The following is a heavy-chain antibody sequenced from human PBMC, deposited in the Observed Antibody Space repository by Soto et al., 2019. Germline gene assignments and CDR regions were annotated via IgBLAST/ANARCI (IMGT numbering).Heavy chain of an antibody. V-gene: IGHV3-23*01. CDR3: AKVHSSGWYPGRADYYYYGMDV. CDR2: ISGSGGST. J-gene: IGHJ6*02. D-gene: IGHD6-19*01. Sequence: GGSLRLSCAASGFTFSSYAMSWVRQAPGKGLEWVSAISGSGGSTYYADSVKGRFTISRDNSKNTLYLQMNSLRAEDTAVYYCAKVHSSGWYPGRADYYYYGMDVWGQGTTVTVSS. CDR1: GFTFSSYA.